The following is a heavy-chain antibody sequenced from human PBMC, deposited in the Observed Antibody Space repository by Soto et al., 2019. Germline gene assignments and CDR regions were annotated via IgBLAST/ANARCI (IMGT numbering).Heavy chain of an antibody. D-gene: IGHD3-9*01. V-gene: IGHV1-69*13. CDR3: ARGLVIISNYYYYGMDV. Sequence: ASVKVSCKASGGTFSSYAISWVRQAPGQGLEWMGGIIPIFGTANYAQKFQGRVTITADESTSTAYMELSSLRSEDTAVYYCARGLVIISNYYYYGMDVWGQGTTVTVSS. CDR2: IIPIFGTA. J-gene: IGHJ6*02. CDR1: GGTFSSYA.